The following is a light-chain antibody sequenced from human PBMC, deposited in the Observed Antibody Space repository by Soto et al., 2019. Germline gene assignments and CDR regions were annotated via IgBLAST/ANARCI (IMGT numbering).Light chain of an antibody. CDR2: DAS. CDR1: QNINNY. CDR3: QQYENLPT. Sequence: EIQLTQSLSSLSASVGDRVTITCQASQNINNYLNWYTQKPGRAPKRLIYDASNLEAGVPSRFRGSGSGTDFTFTIRRMQPEDIATYDCQQYENLPTFGQGTRLEIK. V-gene: IGKV1-33*01. J-gene: IGKJ5*01.